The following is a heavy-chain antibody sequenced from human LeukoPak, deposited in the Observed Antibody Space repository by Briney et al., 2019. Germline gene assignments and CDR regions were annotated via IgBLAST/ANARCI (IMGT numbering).Heavy chain of an antibody. V-gene: IGHV3-23*01. J-gene: IGHJ6*02. CDR1: GFIFSTYD. D-gene: IGHD6-13*01. CDR3: AKAASSSWPSYYYGMDV. CDR2: ITGSGGNT. Sequence: GGSLRLSCVASGFIFSTYDMTWVRQAPGKGLEWVSVITGSGGNTYYADSVKGRFTISKDNSKNTVYLQMSSLRVDDTAVYYCAKAASSSWPSYYYGMDVWGQGTTVTVSS.